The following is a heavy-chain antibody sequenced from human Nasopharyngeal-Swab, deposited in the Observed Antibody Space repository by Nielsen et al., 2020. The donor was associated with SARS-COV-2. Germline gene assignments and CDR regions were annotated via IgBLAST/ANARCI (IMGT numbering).Heavy chain of an antibody. J-gene: IGHJ3*02. Sequence: GASLQISCAASGFTVSSKYMSWVRRAPGEGLEWVSVIYSGGSTYYADSVKGRFTISRDNSKNTLYLQMNSLRAEDTAVYYCARGQQWLVAGVGAFDIWGQGTMVTVSS. CDR1: GFTVSSKY. V-gene: IGHV3-53*01. CDR3: ARGQQWLVAGVGAFDI. D-gene: IGHD6-19*01. CDR2: IYSGGST.